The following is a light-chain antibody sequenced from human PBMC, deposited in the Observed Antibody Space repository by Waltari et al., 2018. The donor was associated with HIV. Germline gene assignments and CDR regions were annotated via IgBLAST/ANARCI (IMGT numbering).Light chain of an antibody. CDR1: SSDISAYNS. CDR3: ISYTTTATLV. V-gene: IGLV2-14*03. Sequence: QSALTQPASVSGSPGQSITIFCIGTSSDISAYNSVAWYQQHPGKAPKLIVYGVSNRPSDVSARFSGSKSGNTASLTISVLQDDDESDYYCISYTTTATLVFGTGTKVTVL. J-gene: IGLJ1*01. CDR2: GVS.